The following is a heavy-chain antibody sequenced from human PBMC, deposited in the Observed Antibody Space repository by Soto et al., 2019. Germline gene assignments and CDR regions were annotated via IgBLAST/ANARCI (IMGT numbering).Heavy chain of an antibody. CDR3: ARRTSIGYYRYFDS. D-gene: IGHD5-18*01. CDR1: GGTFSNSP. V-gene: IGHV1-69*06. CDR2: TIPTFNTG. Sequence: QVQLVQSGAEVKKPGSSVKVSCKASGGTFSNSPISWVRQAPGQGLEWMGGTIPTFNTGNYAQKFQGRLTITADKSTNTAYMELSSLRSEDTAVYYCARRTSIGYYRYFDSWGKGTLVTVSS. J-gene: IGHJ4*02.